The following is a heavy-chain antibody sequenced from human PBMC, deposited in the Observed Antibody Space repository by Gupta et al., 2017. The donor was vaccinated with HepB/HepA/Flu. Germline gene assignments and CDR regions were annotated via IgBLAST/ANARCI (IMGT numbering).Heavy chain of an antibody. V-gene: IGHV3-48*03. CDR2: ISSSGTTK. CDR3: ARVVVGATDRAFDI. D-gene: IGHD2-15*01. CDR1: GFTLSSYE. Sequence: EVQLVESGGGLVQPGGSLRLSCVASGFTLSSYEMNWVRQAPGKGLEWVSYISSSGTTKYYADSVKGRFTMSRDNAKNSLYLQMNSLRAEDTALYYCARVVVGATDRAFDIWGQGTMVTVSS. J-gene: IGHJ3*02.